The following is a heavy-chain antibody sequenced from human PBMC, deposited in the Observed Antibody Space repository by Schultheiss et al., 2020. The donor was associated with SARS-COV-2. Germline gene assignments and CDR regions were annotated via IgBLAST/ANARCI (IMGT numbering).Heavy chain of an antibody. CDR3: ARGSPKFYGY. CDR2: IYYSGST. D-gene: IGHD4-17*01. Sequence: SETLSLTCAVSGYSISSGYYWGWIRQPPGKGLEWIGYIYYSGSTNYNPSLKSRVTISVDTSKNQFSLKLSSVTAADTAVYYCARGSPKFYGYWGQGTLVTVSS. CDR1: GYSISSGYY. J-gene: IGHJ4*02. V-gene: IGHV4-38-2*01.